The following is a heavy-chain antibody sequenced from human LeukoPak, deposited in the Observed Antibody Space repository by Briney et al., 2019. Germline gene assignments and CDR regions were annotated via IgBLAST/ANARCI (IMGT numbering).Heavy chain of an antibody. CDR2: IRYDGSNK. V-gene: IGHV3-30*02. J-gene: IGHJ4*02. CDR3: ARTYRNGDKFCNVY. CDR1: GFTFSSYG. D-gene: IGHD5-24*01. Sequence: GGSLRLSCAASGFTFSSYGMHWVRQAPGKGLEWVAFIRYDGSNKYYADSVKGRFTISRDNAKDSLYLQMSSLRAEDTAVYYCARTYRNGDKFCNVYWGQGTLVTVSS.